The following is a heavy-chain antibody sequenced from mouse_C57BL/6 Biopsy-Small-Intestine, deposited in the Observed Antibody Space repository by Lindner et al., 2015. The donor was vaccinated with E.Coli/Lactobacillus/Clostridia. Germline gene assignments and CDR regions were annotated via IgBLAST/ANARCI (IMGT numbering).Heavy chain of an antibody. D-gene: IGHD4-1*02. CDR2: IYPGDGDT. V-gene: IGHV1-82*01. CDR3: ARSNWNWFAY. Sequence: VQLQESGPELVKPGASVKISCKASGYAFSSSWMNWVKQRPGKGLEWIGRIYPGDGDTNYNGTFKGKATLTADKSSSTAYMQLSSLTSEDSAVYFCARSNWNWFAYWGQGTLVTVSA. CDR1: GYAFSSSW. J-gene: IGHJ3*01.